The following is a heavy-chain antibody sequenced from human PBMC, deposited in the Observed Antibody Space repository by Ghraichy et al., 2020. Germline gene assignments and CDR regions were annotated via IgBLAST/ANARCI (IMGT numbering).Heavy chain of an antibody. D-gene: IGHD4-11*01. Sequence: SGPTLVTPTETLTLTCTVSGFSLSNARMGVSWIRQPPGKALEWLAHIFSNDEKSYSTSLKSRLTISKDTSKSQVVLTMTNMDPVDTAAYYCARATGDYPLYFDYWGQGTLVTVSS. CDR1: GFSLSNARMG. CDR3: ARATGDYPLYFDY. J-gene: IGHJ4*02. V-gene: IGHV2-26*01. CDR2: IFSNDEK.